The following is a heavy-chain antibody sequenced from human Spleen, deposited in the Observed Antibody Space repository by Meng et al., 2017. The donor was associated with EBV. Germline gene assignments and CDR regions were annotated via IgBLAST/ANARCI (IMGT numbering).Heavy chain of an antibody. J-gene: IGHJ5*02. CDR1: RGSITSSSFY. D-gene: IGHD3-10*01. CDR2: LYYNGST. Sequence: RHVQGSGPGRGRPSVTLSVTCPVSRGSITSSSFYWGWVRQPPGKGLEWIGSLYYNGSTFYSLSLNRRVTISADTSRRQFSLKFNSVTPADTAVYFCARLEGDGTGSYFVTWGQGTLVTVSS. CDR3: ARLEGDGTGSYFVT. V-gene: IGHV4-39*01.